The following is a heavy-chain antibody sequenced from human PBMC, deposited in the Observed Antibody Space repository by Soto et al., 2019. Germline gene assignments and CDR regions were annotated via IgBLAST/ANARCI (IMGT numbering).Heavy chain of an antibody. CDR1: GGSISSGGYY. J-gene: IGHJ6*02. CDR3: ARDSFSAAGRGYYYYGMDV. D-gene: IGHD6-13*01. V-gene: IGHV4-31*02. Sequence: SETLSLTCTVSGGSISSGGYYWSWIRQHPVKGLEWIGYIYYSGSTYYNPSLKSRVTISVDTSKNQFSLKLSSVTAADTAVYYCARDSFSAAGRGYYYYGMDVWGQGTTVTVSS. CDR2: IYYSGST.